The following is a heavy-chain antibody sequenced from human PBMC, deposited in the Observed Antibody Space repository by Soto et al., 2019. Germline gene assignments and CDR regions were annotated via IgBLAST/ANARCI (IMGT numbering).Heavy chain of an antibody. D-gene: IGHD6-13*01. Sequence: EVQLLESGGGLVQPGGSLRLSCAASGFTFSSYAMTWVRQAPGKGLEWVSVISSDGNTYYAGSVKGRFTISRDNSKSMVYLQMNSVRAEDTAVYYCARDWYEDYWGQGILVTGSS. CDR3: ARDWYEDY. CDR1: GFTFSSYA. J-gene: IGHJ4*02. V-gene: IGHV3-23*01. CDR2: ISSDGNT.